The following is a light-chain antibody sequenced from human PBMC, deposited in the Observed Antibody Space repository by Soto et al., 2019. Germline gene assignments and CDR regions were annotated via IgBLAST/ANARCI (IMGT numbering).Light chain of an antibody. CDR1: QSININ. V-gene: IGKV3-15*01. CDR2: GAS. Sequence: EIGMTQSPATLSVSPGERATLSCRASQSININLAWYQQKPGQAPRLLIYGASTRATGLPARFSGSGSGTEFTLIISSLQSEDSATYYCQHYNSYSEAFGQGTKVELK. J-gene: IGKJ1*01. CDR3: QHYNSYSEA.